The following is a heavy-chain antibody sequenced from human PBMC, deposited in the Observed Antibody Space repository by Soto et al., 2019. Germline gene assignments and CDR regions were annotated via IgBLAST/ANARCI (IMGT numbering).Heavy chain of an antibody. J-gene: IGHJ4*02. CDR3: AAVTPLYGDYAL. CDR1: GFTFTSSA. CDR2: IVVGSGNT. Sequence: SVKVSCKASGFTFTSSAMQWVGQARGQRLEWIGWIVVGSGNTNYAQKFQERVTITRDMSTSTAYMELSGLRSEDTAVYYCAAVTPLYGDYALWGQGTLVTVSS. D-gene: IGHD4-17*01. V-gene: IGHV1-58*02.